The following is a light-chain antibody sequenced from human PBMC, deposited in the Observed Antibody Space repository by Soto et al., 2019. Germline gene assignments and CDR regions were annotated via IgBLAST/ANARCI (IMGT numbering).Light chain of an antibody. CDR2: EAS. CDR1: QSVLYSSNNKNY. CDR3: QQLNSYPFT. V-gene: IGKV4-1*01. Sequence: DIVMTQSPDSLAVSLGERATINCKSSQSVLYSSNNKNYLAWYQQEPGKAPKLLIYEASTLQSGVPSRFSGRGSGTDFTLTISGLQPEDFATYYCQQLNSYPFTFGQGTRLEIK. J-gene: IGKJ5*01.